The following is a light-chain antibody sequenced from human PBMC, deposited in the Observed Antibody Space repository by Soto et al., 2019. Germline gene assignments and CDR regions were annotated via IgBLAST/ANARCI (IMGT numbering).Light chain of an antibody. V-gene: IGKV3-15*01. CDR1: QSVSSN. J-gene: IGKJ1*01. Sequence: EIVMTQSPATLSVSPGERATLSCRASQSVSSNLAWYQQKPGQAPRLLIYGASTRATGIPARFSGSGSGTEFTLTGSSRQSEDFAVYYCQQYRTFGQGTKVE. CDR2: GAS. CDR3: QQYRT.